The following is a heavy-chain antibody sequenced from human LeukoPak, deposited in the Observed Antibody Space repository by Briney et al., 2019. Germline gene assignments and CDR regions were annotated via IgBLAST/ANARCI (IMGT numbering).Heavy chain of an antibody. CDR3: ARSIARGWFDP. D-gene: IGHD6-6*01. Sequence: SGGSLRLSCAASGFTFSDYYMSWIRRAPGKGLEWVSYISSSGSTIYYADSVKGRFTISRDNAKNSLYLQMNSLRAEDTAVYYCARSIARGWFDPWGQGTLVTVSS. CDR1: GFTFSDYY. CDR2: ISSSGSTI. V-gene: IGHV3-11*01. J-gene: IGHJ5*02.